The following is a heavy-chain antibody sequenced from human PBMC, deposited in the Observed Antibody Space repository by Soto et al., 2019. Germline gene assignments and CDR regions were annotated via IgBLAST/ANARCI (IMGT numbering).Heavy chain of an antibody. J-gene: IGHJ6*02. CDR3: ARQRTRLRRYYYYGMDV. Sequence: SETLSLTCAVYGGSFSGYYWSLIRQPPGKGLEWIGEINHSGSTNYNPSLKSRVTISVDTSKNQFSLKLSSVTAADTAVYYCARQRTRLRRYYYYGMDVWGQGTTVTVSS. CDR2: INHSGST. D-gene: IGHD4-17*01. V-gene: IGHV4-34*01. CDR1: GGSFSGYY.